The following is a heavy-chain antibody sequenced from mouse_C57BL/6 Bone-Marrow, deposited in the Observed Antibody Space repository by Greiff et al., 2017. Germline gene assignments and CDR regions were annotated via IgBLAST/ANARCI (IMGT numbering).Heavy chain of an antibody. D-gene: IGHD1-1*01. Sequence: EVKLLESGPGLVQPSQSLSLTCSVTGYSITSGYYWNWIRQFPGNKLEWMGYISYDGSNNYNPSLTNRISITRDTSKNQFFLKLNSVTTEDTATYYCARGFITTVVADWYFDVWGTGTTVTVSS. CDR3: ARGFITTVVADWYFDV. V-gene: IGHV3-6*01. J-gene: IGHJ1*03. CDR1: GYSITSGYY. CDR2: ISYDGSN.